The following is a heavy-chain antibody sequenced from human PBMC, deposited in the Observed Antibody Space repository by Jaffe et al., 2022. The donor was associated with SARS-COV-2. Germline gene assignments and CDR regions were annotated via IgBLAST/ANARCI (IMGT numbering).Heavy chain of an antibody. J-gene: IGHJ4*02. CDR2: IRSKSEGATT. V-gene: IGHV3-15*01. Sequence: VQLVESGGGLVRPGGSLRLSCAASGYTFSVAWMTWVRQAPGKGLEWVGRIRSKSEGATTDYAAPVKGRFTISRDDSRSMLYLQMNSLNSEDTATYYCTRYLDYWGQGIVVTVSS. CDR1: GYTFSVAW. CDR3: TRYLDY.